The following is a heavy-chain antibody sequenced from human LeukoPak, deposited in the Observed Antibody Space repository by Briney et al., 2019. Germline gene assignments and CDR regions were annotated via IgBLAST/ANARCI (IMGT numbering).Heavy chain of an antibody. V-gene: IGHV3-7*01. Sequence: GGSLRLSCVASGFSFSDHWMNWFRQAPGKGLEWVATIKKDGSQQYYMDSVKGRFTISRDNAKNSLYLQMNSLRAEDTAVYYCARKAPGTTRYFDYWGQGTLVTVSS. CDR2: IKKDGSQQ. J-gene: IGHJ4*02. CDR1: GFSFSDHW. CDR3: ARKAPGTTRYFDY. D-gene: IGHD1-7*01.